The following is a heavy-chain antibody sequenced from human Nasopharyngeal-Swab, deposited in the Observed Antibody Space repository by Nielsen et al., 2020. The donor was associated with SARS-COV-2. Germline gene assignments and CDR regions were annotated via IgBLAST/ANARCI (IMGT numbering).Heavy chain of an antibody. D-gene: IGHD3-10*01. Sequence: GGSLRLSCAASGFTFSSYWMTWVRQAPGKGLEWVANIKHDGSQKYYVDSVEGRFSISRDNGKNSLDLQMNSLGVDDTAVYYCARDQIGTTMIREVLKRYYYGMDVWGQGTTVTVSS. J-gene: IGHJ6*02. CDR1: GFTFSSYW. CDR3: ARDQIGTTMIREVLKRYYYGMDV. V-gene: IGHV3-7*03. CDR2: IKHDGSQK.